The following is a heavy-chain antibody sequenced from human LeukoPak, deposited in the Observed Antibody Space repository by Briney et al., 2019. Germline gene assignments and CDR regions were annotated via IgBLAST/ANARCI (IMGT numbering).Heavy chain of an antibody. CDR1: GFTFSSYA. D-gene: IGHD1-26*01. CDR2: ISGSGGST. V-gene: IGHV3-23*01. J-gene: IGHJ4*02. CDR3: AKDQIVGATYPPFDY. Sequence: PGGSLRLSCAASGFTFSSYAMSWVRQAPGKGLEWVSAISGSGGSTYYADSVKGRFTISRDNSNNTLYLQMNSLRAEDTAVYYCAKDQIVGATYPPFDYWGQGTLVTVSS.